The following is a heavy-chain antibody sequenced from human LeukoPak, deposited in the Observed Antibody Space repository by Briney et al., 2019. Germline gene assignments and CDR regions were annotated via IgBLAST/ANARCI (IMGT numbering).Heavy chain of an antibody. V-gene: IGHV3-30*18. CDR3: AKDSVWFGDLLGGMDV. D-gene: IGHD3-10*01. Sequence: PGRSLRLSCVASGFTFNKYGMHWVRQAPGKGLEWVAVISYDGNEKYYADSVKGRSTISRDISKNTLYLQMNTLRTEDTAVYYCAKDSVWFGDLLGGMDVWGQGTTVTVSS. J-gene: IGHJ6*02. CDR1: GFTFNKYG. CDR2: ISYDGNEK.